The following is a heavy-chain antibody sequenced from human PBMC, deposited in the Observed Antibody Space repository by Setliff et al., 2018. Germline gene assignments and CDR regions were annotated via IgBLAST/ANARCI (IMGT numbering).Heavy chain of an antibody. Sequence: GGSLRLSCAASGFTFSSYAMSLVRQAPGKGLEWVSAISSSGSTIYYADSVKGRFTISRDNAKNTLYLQLSNLRAEDTAVYYCARGGDGYNNGTDVWGQGTMVTVSS. CDR1: GFTFSSYA. J-gene: IGHJ6*02. CDR3: ARGGDGYNNGTDV. V-gene: IGHV3-48*04. D-gene: IGHD5-12*01. CDR2: ISSSGSTI.